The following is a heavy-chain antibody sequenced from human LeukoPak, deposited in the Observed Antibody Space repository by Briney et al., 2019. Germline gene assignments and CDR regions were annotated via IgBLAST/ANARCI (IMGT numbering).Heavy chain of an antibody. CDR3: ASTWEPELPHDAFDI. V-gene: IGHV4-59*01. CDR1: GGSISSYY. D-gene: IGHD1-26*01. Sequence: PSETLSLTCTVSGGSISSYYWSCIRQPPGKGLEWIGYIYYSGSTNYNPSLKSRVTISVDTSKNQFSLKLSSVTAADTAVYYCASTWEPELPHDAFDIWGQGTMVTVSS. CDR2: IYYSGST. J-gene: IGHJ3*02.